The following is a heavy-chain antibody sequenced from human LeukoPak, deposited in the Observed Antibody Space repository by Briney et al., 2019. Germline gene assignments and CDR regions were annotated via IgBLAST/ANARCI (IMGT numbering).Heavy chain of an antibody. Sequence: SETLSLTCAVSGGSISTDNYYWGWIRQPPGKGLEWIGSKYHSGPFYYNPSLKSRVTISVDTSKNHFSLKLSSVTAADTAVYYCARAGYCSGGSCYSAHSDYWGQGTLVTVSS. CDR3: ARAGYCSGGSCYSAHSDY. D-gene: IGHD2-15*01. V-gene: IGHV4-39*02. CDR1: GGSISTDNYY. J-gene: IGHJ4*02. CDR2: KYHSGPF.